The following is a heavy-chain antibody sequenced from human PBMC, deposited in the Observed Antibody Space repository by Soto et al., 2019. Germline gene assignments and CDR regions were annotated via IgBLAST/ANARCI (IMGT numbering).Heavy chain of an antibody. Sequence: SVKVSCKASGGTFSSYAISWVRQAPGQGLEWMGGIIPIFGTANYAQKFQGRVTITADESTSTAYMELSILRSEDTAVYYCARDRSRSNIGVVPAARGFDPWGQRTLGTVSS. J-gene: IGHJ5*02. CDR3: ARDRSRSNIGVVPAARGFDP. V-gene: IGHV1-69*13. CDR2: IIPIFGTA. D-gene: IGHD2-2*01. CDR1: GGTFSSYA.